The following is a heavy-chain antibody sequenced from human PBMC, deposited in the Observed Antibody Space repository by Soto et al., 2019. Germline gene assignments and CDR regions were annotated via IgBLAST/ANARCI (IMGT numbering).Heavy chain of an antibody. CDR1: GGSISSYY. J-gene: IGHJ6*03. CDR3: ARLRGGRGGGGLYYYYYYMDV. CDR2: IYYSGST. Sequence: SETLSLTCTVSGGSISSYYWSWIRQPPGKGLEWIGYIYYSGSTNYNPSLKSRVTISVDTSKNQLSLKLSSVTAADTAVYYCARLRGGRGGGGLYYYYYYMDVWGKGTTVTVSS. D-gene: IGHD3-16*01. V-gene: IGHV4-59*08.